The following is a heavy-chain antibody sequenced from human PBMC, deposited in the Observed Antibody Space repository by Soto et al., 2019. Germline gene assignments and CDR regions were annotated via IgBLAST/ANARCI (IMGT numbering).Heavy chain of an antibody. J-gene: IGHJ4*02. CDR2: INRSGSTI. CDR1: VFSFNSHE. D-gene: IGHD3-10*01. CDR3: ARGFYFAF. Sequence: SLRLSCSASVFSFNSHEMNWVRQAPGKGPELVANINRSGSTIYYADSVKGRFTISRDNAKNSLYLQMNSLRAEDTAIYYCARGFYFAFWGQGTLVTVSS. V-gene: IGHV3-48*03.